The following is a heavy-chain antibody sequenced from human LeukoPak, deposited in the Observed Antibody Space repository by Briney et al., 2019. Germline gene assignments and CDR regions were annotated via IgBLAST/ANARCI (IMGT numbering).Heavy chain of an antibody. CDR1: GFTFTNYW. J-gene: IGHJ1*01. CDR2: IKEDGRRT. Sequence: GGSLRLSCAASGFTFTNYWMTWVRQAPGKGLEWVASIKEDGRRTTYGDSVKGRFTISRDNAKNSLYLQMNSLAVEDTAVYYCTTPAAGPRAEYSQYWGQGTQVTVSS. CDR3: TTPAAGPRAEYSQY. D-gene: IGHD6-13*01. V-gene: IGHV3-7*01.